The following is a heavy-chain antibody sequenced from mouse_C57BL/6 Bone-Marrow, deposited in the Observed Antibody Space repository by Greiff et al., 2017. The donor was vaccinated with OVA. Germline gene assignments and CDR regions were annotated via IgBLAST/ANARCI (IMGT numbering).Heavy chain of an antibody. D-gene: IGHD1-1*01. J-gene: IGHJ2*01. CDR3: ARDYGSLDCFDY. CDR2: IYPGSGST. V-gene: IGHV1-55*01. CDR1: GYTFTSYW. Sequence: QVQLQQPGAELVKPGASVKMSCKASGYTFTSYWITWVKQRPGQGLEWIGDIYPGSGSTNYNEKFKSKATLTVDTSSSTSYMQLSSLTSEDSAVYYCARDYGSLDCFDYGGQGTTLTVSA.